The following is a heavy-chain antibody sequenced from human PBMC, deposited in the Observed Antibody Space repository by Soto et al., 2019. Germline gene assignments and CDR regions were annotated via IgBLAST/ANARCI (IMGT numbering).Heavy chain of an antibody. J-gene: IGHJ6*02. CDR3: STFAPLTTAARPYTMDV. CDR1: GFTFSSYT. V-gene: IGHV3-48*02. Sequence: PGGSLRLSCAASGFTFSSYTMNWVRQAPGKGLEWVSFISSGSRTIYYTDSVKGRFTISRDNAKNSLYLQMSGLRDEDTAVYYCSTFAPLTTAARPYTMDVWGQGTTVTVSS. D-gene: IGHD6-6*01. CDR2: ISSGSRTI.